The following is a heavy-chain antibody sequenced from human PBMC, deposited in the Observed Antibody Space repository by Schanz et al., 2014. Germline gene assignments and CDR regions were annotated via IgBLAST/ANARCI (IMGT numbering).Heavy chain of an antibody. V-gene: IGHV3-48*01. CDR3: VRDSFFAFDY. J-gene: IGHJ4*02. Sequence: VQLVESGGGVVQPGRSRRLSCEASGFTFSSYWMHWVRQVPGKGLVWVSAISGSGGSTYYADSVKGRFTISRDNAKNSLYLEMNSLRAEDTAVYYCVRDSFFAFDYWGQGTLXTVSS. D-gene: IGHD3-3*01. CDR2: ISGSGGST. CDR1: GFTFSSYW.